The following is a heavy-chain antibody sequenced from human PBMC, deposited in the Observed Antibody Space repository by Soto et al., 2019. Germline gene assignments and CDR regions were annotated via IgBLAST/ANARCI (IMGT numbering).Heavy chain of an antibody. Sequence: SGPTLVNPTQTLTLTCTFSGFSLSTSGMCVSWIRQPPGKALEWLALIDWDDDKYYSTSLKTRLTISKDTSKNQVVLTMTNMDPVDTATYYCARISSSGGDYYYYYGMDVWGQGTTVTVSS. CDR3: ARISSSGGDYYYYYGMDV. CDR1: GFSLSTSGMC. D-gene: IGHD2-15*01. CDR2: IDWDDDK. J-gene: IGHJ6*02. V-gene: IGHV2-70*01.